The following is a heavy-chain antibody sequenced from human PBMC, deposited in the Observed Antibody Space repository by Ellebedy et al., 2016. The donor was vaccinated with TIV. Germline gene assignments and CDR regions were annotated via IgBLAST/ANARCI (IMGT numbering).Heavy chain of an antibody. V-gene: IGHV3-7*01. CDR3: ARGYASPNY. J-gene: IGHJ4*02. CDR2: IKQDGSEK. D-gene: IGHD2-8*01. Sequence: GASLKISCAASGFTFSSYWMSSVSHAPGKGLEWVANIKQDGSEKYYVDSVKGRFTISRDNAKNSLYLQMNSLRAEDTAVYYCARGYASPNYWGKGTLVTVSS. CDR1: GFTFSSYW.